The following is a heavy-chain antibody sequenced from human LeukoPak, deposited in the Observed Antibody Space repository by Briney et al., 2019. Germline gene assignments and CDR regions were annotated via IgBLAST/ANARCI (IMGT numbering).Heavy chain of an antibody. CDR2: ISSSSSYI. CDR1: GFTFSTYS. J-gene: IGHJ4*02. Sequence: GGSLRLSCAASGFTFSTYSMNWVRQAPGKGLEWVSSISSSSSYIYYTDSVKGRFTISRDNSKNTLYLQMNSLRAEDTAVYYCARGPSGYHNTGGQGTLVTVSS. D-gene: IGHD5-12*01. CDR3: ARGPSGYHNT. V-gene: IGHV3-21*01.